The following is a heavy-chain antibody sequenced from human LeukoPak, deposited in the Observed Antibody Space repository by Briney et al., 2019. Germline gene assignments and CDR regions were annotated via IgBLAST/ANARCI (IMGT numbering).Heavy chain of an antibody. J-gene: IGHJ4*02. Sequence: ASVKVSCKASGCTFTGYYMHWVRQAPGQGLEWMGWISAYNGNTNYAQKLQGRVTMTTDTSTSTAYMELRSLRSDDTAVYYCARDPRSYPGDYWGQGTLVTVSS. D-gene: IGHD1-26*01. V-gene: IGHV1-18*04. CDR2: ISAYNGNT. CDR3: ARDPRSYPGDY. CDR1: GCTFTGYY.